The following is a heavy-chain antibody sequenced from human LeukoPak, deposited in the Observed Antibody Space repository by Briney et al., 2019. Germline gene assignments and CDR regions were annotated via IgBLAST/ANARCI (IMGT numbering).Heavy chain of an antibody. CDR2: IYHSGST. V-gene: IGHV4-4*02. D-gene: IGHD6-19*01. J-gene: IGHJ4*02. CDR3: ARDGRAGSLFAY. CDR1: GGSISSSNW. Sequence: SETLSLTCAVSGGSISSSNWWSWVRPPPGKGLEWIGEIYHSGSTNYNPSLKSRVTISVDTSKNQFSLKLSSVTAADTAIYYCARDGRAGSLFAYWGQGTLVTVSS.